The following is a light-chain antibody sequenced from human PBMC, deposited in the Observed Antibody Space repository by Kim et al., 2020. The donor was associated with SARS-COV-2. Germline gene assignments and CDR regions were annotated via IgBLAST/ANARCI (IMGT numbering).Light chain of an antibody. J-gene: IGLJ2*01. CDR2: QDN. V-gene: IGLV3-1*01. CDR3: QAWDSSTVV. CDR1: KLGDKY. Sequence: VSPGQTAYITCYGNKLGDKYVWWYQQKPGLSPVLVIYQDNKRPSGIPERFSGSNSGNTATLTISGTQAMDEADYYCQAWDSSTVVFGGGTQLTVL.